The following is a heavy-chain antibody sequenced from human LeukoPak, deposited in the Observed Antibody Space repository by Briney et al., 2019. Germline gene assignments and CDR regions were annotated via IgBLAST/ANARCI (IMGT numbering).Heavy chain of an antibody. CDR3: ARDKWTETRAEYFQH. Sequence: GGSLRLSCAASGFSFSSYAMHWVRQAPGKGLEWVAVISYDGSNKYYADSMKGRFTISRDNSKNTLYLQMNSLRAEDTAVYYCARDKWTETRAEYFQHWGQGTLVTVSS. J-gene: IGHJ1*01. D-gene: IGHD3/OR15-3a*01. CDR1: GFSFSSYA. CDR2: ISYDGSNK. V-gene: IGHV3-30-3*01.